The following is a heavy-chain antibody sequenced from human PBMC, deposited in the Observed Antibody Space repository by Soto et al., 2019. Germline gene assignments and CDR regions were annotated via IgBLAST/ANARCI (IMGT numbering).Heavy chain of an antibody. V-gene: IGHV3-33*01. CDR2: IWYDGSNK. D-gene: IGHD3-10*01. CDR1: GFTFSHYG. CDR3: ARLGGSGSYTVDY. J-gene: IGHJ4*02. Sequence: QVQLVESGGGVVQPGRSLRLSYAASGFTFSHYGMHWVRQSPGKGLEWVALIWYDGSNKYHADSVKGRFTISRDNSKNTLYLQMNSLRAEDTAVYYCARLGGSGSYTVDYWGQGTLVTVSS.